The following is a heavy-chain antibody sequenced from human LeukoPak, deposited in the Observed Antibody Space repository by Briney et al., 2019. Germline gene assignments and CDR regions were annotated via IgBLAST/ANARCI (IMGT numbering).Heavy chain of an antibody. CDR1: GFTFDDYA. CDR2: ISWNSGSI. CDR3: AKDIEATVTLFDY. J-gene: IGHJ4*02. V-gene: IGHV3-9*01. Sequence: GRSLRLSCAASGFTFDDYAMHWVRQAPGKGLEWVSGISWNSGSIGYADSVKGRFTISRDNAKNSLYLQMNSLRAEDTALYYCAKDIEATVTLFDYWGQGTLVTVSS. D-gene: IGHD4-17*01.